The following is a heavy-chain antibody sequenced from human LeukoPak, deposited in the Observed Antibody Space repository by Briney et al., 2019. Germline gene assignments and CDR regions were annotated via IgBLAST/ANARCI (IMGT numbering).Heavy chain of an antibody. D-gene: IGHD3-10*01. CDR1: TFTFSSYT. V-gene: IGHV3-21*01. J-gene: IGHJ6*02. CDR2: ISPSGNSK. CDR3: VRDFLGESGAGGY. Sequence: GGSLRLSCATSTFTFSSYTKNWVRQAPGKGLEWVSSISPSGNSKYHADSVKGRFTISRDNAENSLYMQMNSLRAEDTGVYYCVRDFLGESGAGGYWGQGTTVTVSS.